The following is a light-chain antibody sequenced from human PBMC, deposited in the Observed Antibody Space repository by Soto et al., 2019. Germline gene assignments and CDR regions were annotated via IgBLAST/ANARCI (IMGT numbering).Light chain of an antibody. CDR3: SSYTTGTLEGV. J-gene: IGLJ1*01. V-gene: IGLV2-14*03. CDR2: DVS. Sequence: QSALTQPASVSGSPGQSITISCSGTSSDIGAYNRVSWHQQHPGTAPKVVIYDVSTRPSGVSNRFSGSKSGNMASLTISGLQAEDEADYYCSSYTTGTLEGVFGTGTKVTVL. CDR1: SSDIGAYNR.